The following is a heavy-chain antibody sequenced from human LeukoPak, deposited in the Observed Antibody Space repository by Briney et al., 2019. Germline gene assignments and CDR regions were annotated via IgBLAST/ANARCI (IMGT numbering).Heavy chain of an antibody. CDR2: IIPIFGTA. V-gene: IGHV1-69*13. CDR1: GGTFSSYA. Sequence: ASVKVSCKASGGTFSSYAISWVRQVPGQGLEWMGGIIPIFGTANYAQKFQGRVTITADESTSTAYMELSSLRSEDTAVYYCARGRSRVLRYFDWLEWGQGTLVTVSS. J-gene: IGHJ4*02. CDR3: ARGRSRVLRYFDWLE. D-gene: IGHD3-9*01.